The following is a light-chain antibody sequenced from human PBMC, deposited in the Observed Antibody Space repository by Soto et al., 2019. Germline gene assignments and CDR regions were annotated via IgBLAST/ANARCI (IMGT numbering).Light chain of an antibody. Sequence: EIVLAQSPGTLSLSPGERATFSCRARQSVTNSFLAWYQQKPGQAPRLLIYGASRRATGIPDRFTGSGSGTDFTLTISRLEPEDFAVYYCQQYVSSPWAFGQGTKVEI. V-gene: IGKV3-20*01. J-gene: IGKJ1*01. CDR3: QQYVSSPWA. CDR1: QSVTNSF. CDR2: GAS.